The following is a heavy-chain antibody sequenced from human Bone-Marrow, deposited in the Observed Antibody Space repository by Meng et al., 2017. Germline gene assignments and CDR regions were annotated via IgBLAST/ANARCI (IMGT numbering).Heavy chain of an antibody. CDR2: ISTDGSIT. D-gene: IGHD3-9*01. CDR1: GFTFSDYW. V-gene: IGHV3-74*01. CDR3: ARDWGGYDILTGYYYYGMDV. J-gene: IGHJ6*02. Sequence: GESLKISCAASGFTFSDYWMQWVRQAPGKGLVWVSRISTDGSITTYADSVKGRFTISRDNAKNSLYLQMNSLRAEDTAVYYCARDWGGYDILTGYYYYGMDVWGQGTTVTVSS.